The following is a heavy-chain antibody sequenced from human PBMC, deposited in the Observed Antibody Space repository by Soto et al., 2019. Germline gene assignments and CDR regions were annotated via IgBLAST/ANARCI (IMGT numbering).Heavy chain of an antibody. CDR3: ARLYYGSGSYHTPWFDP. Sequence: GESLKISCKGSGYSFTSYWISWVRQMPGKGLEWMGRIDPSDSYTNYSPSFQGHVTISADKSISTAYLQWSSLKASDTAMYYCARLYYGSGSYHTPWFDPWGQGTLVTVSS. D-gene: IGHD3-10*01. CDR1: GYSFTSYW. V-gene: IGHV5-10-1*01. CDR2: IDPSDSYT. J-gene: IGHJ5*02.